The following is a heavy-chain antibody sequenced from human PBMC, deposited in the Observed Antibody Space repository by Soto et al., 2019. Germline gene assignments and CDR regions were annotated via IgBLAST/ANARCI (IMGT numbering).Heavy chain of an antibody. Sequence: QVQLVQSGAEVKKPGASVKVSCKASGYTFTNYDIHWVRQATGQGLEWMGWMNPDSGNTGQSKQXXGXXPMPRDTSISTAYMEMSSLRSEDTAVYYCARGRFRRTWFDPWGQGTLVTVSS. V-gene: IGHV1-8*01. D-gene: IGHD3-16*01. CDR3: ARGRFRRTWFDP. CDR2: MNPDSGNT. CDR1: GYTFTNYD. J-gene: IGHJ5*02.